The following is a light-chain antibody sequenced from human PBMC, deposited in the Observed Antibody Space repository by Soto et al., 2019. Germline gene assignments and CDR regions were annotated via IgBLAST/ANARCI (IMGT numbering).Light chain of an antibody. CDR1: QTINSW. J-gene: IGKJ2*01. CDR3: QQYDSIPFT. CDR2: KAS. V-gene: IGKV1-5*03. Sequence: DIQMTQSPSTLSASVRDRVTITCRASQTINSWLAWYQQRPGKAPRLLMYKASTLESGVPSRFSGSGSGTEFTLTISTLQPDDFATYYCQQYDSIPFTFGQGTKLDIK.